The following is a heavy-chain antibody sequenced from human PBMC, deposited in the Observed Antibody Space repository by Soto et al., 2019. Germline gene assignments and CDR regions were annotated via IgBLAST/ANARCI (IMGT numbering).Heavy chain of an antibody. Sequence: PGGSKRLSCGAAGFTCGGYAVSWVRQAPGKGLEWVSAISGSGGSTYYEDSVKGRFTISRDNSKNTLYLQMNSLRAEDTAVYYCAKAGLGYSHQIFDIWGQGTMVTVSS. V-gene: IGHV3-23*01. J-gene: IGHJ3*02. CDR2: ISGSGGST. CDR1: GFTCGGYA. D-gene: IGHD3-16*01. CDR3: AKAGLGYSHQIFDI.